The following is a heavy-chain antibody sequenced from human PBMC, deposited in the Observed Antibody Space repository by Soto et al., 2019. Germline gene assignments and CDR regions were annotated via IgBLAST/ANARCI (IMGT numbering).Heavy chain of an antibody. CDR3: AKDSHWGIISPTHDH. V-gene: IGHV3-30-3*01. Sequence: GGSLRVRWAAVGGTCVDLAGRWVRQAPGKGLEWVAVISYDGSNKYYADSVKGRFTISRDNSKNTLLLQMNSLRAEDTAIYYCAKDSHWGIISPTHDHWGQGTLVTVSS. CDR1: GGTCVDLA. D-gene: IGHD3-16*01. CDR2: ISYDGSNK. J-gene: IGHJ4*02.